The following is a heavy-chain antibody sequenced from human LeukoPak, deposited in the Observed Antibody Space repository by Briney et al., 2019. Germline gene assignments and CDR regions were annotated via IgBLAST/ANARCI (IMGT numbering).Heavy chain of an antibody. Sequence: GGSLRLSCTVSGFTVSSNSMSWVRQAPGKGLEWVSFIYSDNTHYSDSVKGRFTISRDNSKNTLYLQMNSLRAEDTAVYYCAKDVGSTIDTSGYYYRNRKGAFDIWGQGTMVTVSS. CDR1: GFTVSSNS. V-gene: IGHV3-66*03. J-gene: IGHJ3*02. CDR3: AKDVGSTIDTSGYYYRNRKGAFDI. D-gene: IGHD3-22*01. CDR2: IYSDNT.